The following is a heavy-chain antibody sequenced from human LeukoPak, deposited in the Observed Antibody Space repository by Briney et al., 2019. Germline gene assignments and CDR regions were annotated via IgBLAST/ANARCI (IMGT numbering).Heavy chain of an antibody. CDR3: ARAPNYYDSKAAGYYMDV. D-gene: IGHD3-22*01. CDR1: GFTFSSSW. CDR2: INSVGSST. Sequence: GGSLRLSCAASGFTFSSSWMHWVRQAPGKGLVWVSRINSVGSSTTYADSVKGRFTISRDNVKNTLYLQMNSLRAEDTAVYYCARAPNYYDSKAAGYYMDVWGKGTTVTVSS. V-gene: IGHV3-74*01. J-gene: IGHJ6*03.